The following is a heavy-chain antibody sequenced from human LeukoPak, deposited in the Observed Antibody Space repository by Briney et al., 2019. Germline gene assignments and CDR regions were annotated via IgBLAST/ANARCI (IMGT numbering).Heavy chain of an antibody. Sequence: PGGSLRLSCAASGFTFSSYGMPWVRQAPGKGLEWVAVIWYDGSNKYYADSVKGRFTISRDNSKNTLYLQMNSLRAEDTAVYYCARDSSSWYPPYGMDVWGKGTTVTVSS. CDR3: ARDSSSWYPPYGMDV. V-gene: IGHV3-33*01. CDR1: GFTFSSYG. D-gene: IGHD6-13*01. CDR2: IWYDGSNK. J-gene: IGHJ6*04.